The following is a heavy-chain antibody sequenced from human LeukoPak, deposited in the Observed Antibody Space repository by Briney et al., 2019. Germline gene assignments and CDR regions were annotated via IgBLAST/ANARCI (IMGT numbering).Heavy chain of an antibody. D-gene: IGHD5-18*01. V-gene: IGHV3-20*04. CDR1: GYTFDDYG. CDR2: INWNGGST. Sequence: GGSLRLSCAASGYTFDDYGMSWVRQAPGKGLQWVSGINWNGGSTGYADSVKGRFTISIDTSKNSLYLQMNSLTAEDTALYYCARVRVYGYGDAFDIWGQGTMVTVSS. J-gene: IGHJ3*02. CDR3: ARVRVYGYGDAFDI.